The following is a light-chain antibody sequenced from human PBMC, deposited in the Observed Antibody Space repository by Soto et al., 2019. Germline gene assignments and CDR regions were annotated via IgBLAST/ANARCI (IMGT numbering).Light chain of an antibody. Sequence: EIVLTQSPATLSVSPGERVTLSCRASQSVDISLAWYQQKPGQAPRLLIYGASTRATDMPGTFSGRGSGTEFTLTISSLRPEDFAVYYCQQYYSSPATFGGGTKVEIK. J-gene: IGKJ4*01. V-gene: IGKV3-15*01. CDR1: QSVDIS. CDR3: QQYYSSPAT. CDR2: GAS.